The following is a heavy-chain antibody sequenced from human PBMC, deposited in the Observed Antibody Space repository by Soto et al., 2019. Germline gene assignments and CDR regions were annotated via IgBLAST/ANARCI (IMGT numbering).Heavy chain of an antibody. V-gene: IGHV3-23*01. CDR2: ISGSADST. Sequence: EVQLLESGGGFIHPGGSLRLSCAASGFSFSSFAMNWVRQAPGKGLEWVSIISGSADSTFYADSVKGRFTIPRDNSKTTQYLQINSLRAEATAVYYCAKTRGAMIYAISVYGMDVWGQGTTVTVSS. CDR3: AKTRGAMIYAISVYGMDV. CDR1: GFSFSSFA. D-gene: IGHD2-8*01. J-gene: IGHJ6*02.